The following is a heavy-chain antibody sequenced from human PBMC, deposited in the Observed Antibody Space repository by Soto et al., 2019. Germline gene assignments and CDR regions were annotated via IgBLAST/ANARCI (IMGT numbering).Heavy chain of an antibody. CDR3: ARGGSSDWQVALDI. V-gene: IGHV4-31*11. CDR2: IHFSGTP. D-gene: IGHD6-19*01. J-gene: IGHJ3*02. Sequence: QVQLQESGPGLVKPSQTLSLTCVVSGASIRSDGPYWSWVRQFPGKGLEWIGYIHFSGTPFYSPSLKSRVSISVDMSKNQFSLRLTSVTAADTAVYYCARGGSSDWQVALDIWGQGTMVTVSS. CDR1: GASIRSDGPY.